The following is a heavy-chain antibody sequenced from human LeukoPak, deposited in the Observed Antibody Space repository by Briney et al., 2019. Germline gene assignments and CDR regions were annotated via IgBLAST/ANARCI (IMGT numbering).Heavy chain of an antibody. CDR1: GFTFSSYG. CDR2: ISSGSSYI. J-gene: IGHJ6*04. Sequence: KAGGSLRLSCAASGFTFSSYGMHWVRQAPGKGLEWVSSISSGSSYIYYADSVKGRFTISRDNAKNSLYLQMNSLRAEDTAVYYCAELGITMIGGVWGKGTTVTISS. D-gene: IGHD3-10*02. CDR3: AELGITMIGGV. V-gene: IGHV3-21*01.